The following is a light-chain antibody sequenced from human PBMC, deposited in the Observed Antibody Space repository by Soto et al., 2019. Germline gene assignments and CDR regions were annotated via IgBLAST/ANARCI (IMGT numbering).Light chain of an antibody. J-gene: IGKJ2*01. CDR1: QSVSSSY. V-gene: IGKV3-20*01. CDR3: QQYGSSPPMYT. CDR2: GAS. Sequence: EIVLTQSPGTLSLSPGERATLSCRASQSVSSSYLAWYQQKPGQAPRLLIYGASSRATGIPDRFSGSGSGTDFTLTISRLEPEDFAEYHCQQYGSSPPMYTFGQGTKLEIK.